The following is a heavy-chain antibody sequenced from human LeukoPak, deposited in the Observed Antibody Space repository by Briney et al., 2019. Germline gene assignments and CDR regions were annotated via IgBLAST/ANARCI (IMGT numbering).Heavy chain of an antibody. CDR1: GFTFSSYG. V-gene: IGHV3-23*01. CDR2: ISKSDGRT. CDR3: AKTPKQGELPYYFDY. Sequence: PGGSLRLSCAASGFTFSSYGMTWVRQAPGKGLGWVSSISKSDGRTYYADSVQGRFTISRDNSKNTLYLQMNSLRAEDPAAYYCAKTPKQGELPYYFDYWGQGTLVTVSS. J-gene: IGHJ4*02. D-gene: IGHD1-26*01.